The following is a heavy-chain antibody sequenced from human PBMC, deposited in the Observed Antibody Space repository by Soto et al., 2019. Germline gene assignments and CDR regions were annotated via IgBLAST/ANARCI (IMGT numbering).Heavy chain of an antibody. CDR3: ARGSCSSTSYYYYYYGMDV. CDR1: GGSISSSNW. CDR2: IYHIGST. J-gene: IGHJ6*02. Sequence: SLAIAVSGGSISSSNWGSWVRQPPGKGLEWIGEIYHIGSTNYNPSLKSRVTISVDKSKNQFSLKLSSVTAADTAVYYCARGSCSSTSYYYYYYGMDVWGQGTTVTVSS. V-gene: IGHV4-4*02. D-gene: IGHD2-2*01.